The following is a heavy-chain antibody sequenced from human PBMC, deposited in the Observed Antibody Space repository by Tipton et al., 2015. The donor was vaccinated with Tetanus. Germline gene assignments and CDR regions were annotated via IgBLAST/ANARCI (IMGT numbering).Heavy chain of an antibody. J-gene: IGHJ4*02. CDR2: ISGSGAST. CDR1: GFTFSSYV. D-gene: IGHD5/OR15-5a*01. CDR3: AKDGCFSVGCLGSDY. V-gene: IGHV3-23*01. Sequence: SLRLSCAASGFTFSSYVMSWVRQAPGKGLEWVSAISGSGASTYYADSVKGRFTISRDNSKNTLFLQMDSLRAEDTAVYYCAKDGCFSVGCLGSDYWGQGNLVTVSS.